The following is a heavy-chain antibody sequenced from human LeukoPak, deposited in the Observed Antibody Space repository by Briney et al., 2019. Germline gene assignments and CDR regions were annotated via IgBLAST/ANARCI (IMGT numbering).Heavy chain of an antibody. D-gene: IGHD5-24*01. CDR2: IIPIFGTA. CDR3: ARGVLEMATLSPFDN. Sequence: ASVKVSCKASGGTFSSYAINWVRQAPGQGPEWMGGIIPIFGTANYAQIFQDRVTITADESTSTVCMELSSLRSEDTAVYYCARGVLEMATLSPFDNWGQGTLVTVSS. J-gene: IGHJ4*02. V-gene: IGHV1-69*13. CDR1: GGTFSSYA.